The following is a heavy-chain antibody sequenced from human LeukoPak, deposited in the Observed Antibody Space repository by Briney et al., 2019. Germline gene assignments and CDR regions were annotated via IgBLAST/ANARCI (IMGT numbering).Heavy chain of an antibody. Sequence: PSETLSLTCTVSGHSISSDYYWGWIRQPPGKGLEWIGSIHHSGRTYYNPSLKSRVTISVDTSKNQFSLKLSSVTAADTAVYYCARDHLANLASRLFDPRGQGTLVTVSS. CDR3: ARDHLANLASRLFDP. V-gene: IGHV4-38-2*02. D-gene: IGHD1-1*01. CDR2: IHHSGRT. J-gene: IGHJ5*02. CDR1: GHSISSDYY.